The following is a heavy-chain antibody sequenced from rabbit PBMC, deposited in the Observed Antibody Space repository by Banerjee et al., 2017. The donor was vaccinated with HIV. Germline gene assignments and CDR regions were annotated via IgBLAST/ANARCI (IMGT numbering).Heavy chain of an antibody. CDR2: IDPVFGSA. CDR3: ARGGGL. V-gene: IGHV1S47*01. Sequence: QQQLVESGGGLVKPGASLTLSCKASGLDFSVGDVMCWVRQAPGKGLEWIGYIDPVFGSAYYASWVNGRFSISRENTQNTVSLQLNSLTSADTATYFCARGGGLWGPGTLVTVS. J-gene: IGHJ6*01. CDR1: GLDFSVGDV.